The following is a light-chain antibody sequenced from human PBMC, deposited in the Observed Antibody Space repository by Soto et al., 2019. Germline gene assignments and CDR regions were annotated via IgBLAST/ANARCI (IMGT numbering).Light chain of an antibody. CDR1: QRLLQSNGNHF. CDR2: LGS. V-gene: IGKV2-28*01. Sequence: EIVMTQSPPSLTVTPGEPASISCRSSQRLLQSNGNHFLDWYLQKPGQSPQLLLYLGSYRASGVPDRVRGSGAGTDFTLKITRVEAGDVGIYYCMQALQTPYTFGQGTKLEIK. J-gene: IGKJ2*01. CDR3: MQALQTPYT.